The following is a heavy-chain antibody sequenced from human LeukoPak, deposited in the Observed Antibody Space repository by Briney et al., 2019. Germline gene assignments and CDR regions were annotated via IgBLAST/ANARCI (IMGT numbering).Heavy chain of an antibody. CDR3: ARGILWFGELLYYMDV. D-gene: IGHD3-10*01. CDR2: IYTSGST. CDR1: GGSISSGSYY. J-gene: IGHJ6*03. V-gene: IGHV4-61*02. Sequence: PSETLSLTCTVSGGSISSGSYYWSWIRQPAGKGLEWIGRIYTSGSTNYNPSLKSRVTISVDTSKSQFSLYLRSVTAADTAVYYCARGILWFGELLYYMDVWGKGTTVTVSS.